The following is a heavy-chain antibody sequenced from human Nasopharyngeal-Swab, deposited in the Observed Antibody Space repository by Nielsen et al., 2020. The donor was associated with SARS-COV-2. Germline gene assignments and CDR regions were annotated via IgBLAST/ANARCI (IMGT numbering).Heavy chain of an antibody. CDR3: ARSVGSFYGQGAFDI. J-gene: IGHJ3*02. Sequence: GESLKISCTTSGFTFGDYAMSWFRQAPGKGLEWVGFIRSKTYGGAPEYAASVKGRFTFSRDGAESVAYLQMNSLETEDTGVYYCARSVGSFYGQGAFDIWGQGTMVTVSS. V-gene: IGHV3-49*01. CDR2: IRSKTYGGAP. D-gene: IGHD1-26*01. CDR1: GFTFGDYA.